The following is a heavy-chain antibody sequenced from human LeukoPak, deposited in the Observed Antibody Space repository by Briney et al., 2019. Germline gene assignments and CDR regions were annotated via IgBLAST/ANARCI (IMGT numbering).Heavy chain of an antibody. D-gene: IGHD3-22*01. Sequence: ASVKVSCKASGYTFTSYDINWVRQATGQGLEWMGWMNPNSGNTGYAQKFQGRVTMTRNTSISTAYMELSSLRSEDTAVYYCARARGGYYDSSGYYYKDYWGQGTWSPSPQ. V-gene: IGHV1-8*01. CDR3: ARARGGYYDSSGYYYKDY. CDR1: GYTFTSYD. J-gene: IGHJ4*02. CDR2: MNPNSGNT.